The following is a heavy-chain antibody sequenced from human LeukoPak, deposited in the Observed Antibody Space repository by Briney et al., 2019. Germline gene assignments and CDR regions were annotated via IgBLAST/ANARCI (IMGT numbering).Heavy chain of an antibody. Sequence: ASVKVSCKASGGTFSSYAISWVQQAPGQGLEWMGGIIPIFGTANYAQKFQGRVTITTDESTSTAYMELSSLRSEDTAVYYCARAGGTRYSGSYYGYWGQGTLVTVSS. CDR1: GGTFSSYA. D-gene: IGHD1-26*01. V-gene: IGHV1-69*05. CDR3: ARAGGTRYSGSYYGY. CDR2: IIPIFGTA. J-gene: IGHJ4*02.